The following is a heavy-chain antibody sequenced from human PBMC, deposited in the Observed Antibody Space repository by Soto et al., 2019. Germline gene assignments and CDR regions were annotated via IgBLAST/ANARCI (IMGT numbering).Heavy chain of an antibody. V-gene: IGHV1-2*04. CDR2: INPNSGGT. Sequence: ASVKVFCKASGYTFTGYYMHWVRQAPGQGLEWVGWINPNSGGTNYAQKFQGWVTMTRDTSISTAYMELSRLRSDDTAVYYCARGHGSGLYYYMDVWGKGTTVTVSS. CDR3: ARGHGSGLYYYMDV. D-gene: IGHD3-10*01. J-gene: IGHJ6*03. CDR1: GYTFTGYY.